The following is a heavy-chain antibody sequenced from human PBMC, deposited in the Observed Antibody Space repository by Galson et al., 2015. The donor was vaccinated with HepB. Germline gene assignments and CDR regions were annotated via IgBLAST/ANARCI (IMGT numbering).Heavy chain of an antibody. V-gene: IGHV7-4-1*02. Sequence: SVKVSCKASGYTFTSYAMNWVRQAPGQGLEWMGWINTNTGNPTYAQGFTGRFVFSLDTSVSTAYLQISSLKAEDTAVYYCARSASSCWYVNFQHWGQGTLVTVSS. D-gene: IGHD6-19*01. CDR1: GYTFTSYA. J-gene: IGHJ1*01. CDR2: INTNTGNP. CDR3: ARSASSCWYVNFQH.